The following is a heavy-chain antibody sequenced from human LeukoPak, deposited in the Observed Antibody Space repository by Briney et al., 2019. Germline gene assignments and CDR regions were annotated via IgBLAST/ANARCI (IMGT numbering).Heavy chain of an antibody. J-gene: IGHJ3*01. V-gene: IGHV3-48*04. CDR1: GFTFSSNS. Sequence: PGGSLRFSCAASGFTFSSNSMNWLRQAPGNGPEWLSYITRDSDTIQYADSVKGRFTISRDNAKNSLYLQMNNLRAEDTAVYYCARDPSGTYSYHTFSFWGQGTMVTVSS. CDR3: ARDPSGTYSYHTFSF. D-gene: IGHD1-26*01. CDR2: ITRDSDTI.